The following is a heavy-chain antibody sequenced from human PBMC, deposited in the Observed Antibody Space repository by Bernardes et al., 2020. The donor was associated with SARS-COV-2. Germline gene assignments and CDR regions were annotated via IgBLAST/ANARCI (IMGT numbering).Heavy chain of an antibody. Sequence: SLRLSCAASGFTFSSYGMHWVRQAPGKGLEWVAVISYDGSNKYYADSVKGRFTISRDNSKNTLYLQMNSLRAEDTAVYYCARPPGYCSSTSCYTGGYYYYYYGMDVWGQWTTVTVSS. D-gene: IGHD2-2*02. V-gene: IGHV3-30*03. CDR2: ISYDGSNK. J-gene: IGHJ6*02. CDR1: GFTFSSYG. CDR3: ARPPGYCSSTSCYTGGYYYYYYGMDV.